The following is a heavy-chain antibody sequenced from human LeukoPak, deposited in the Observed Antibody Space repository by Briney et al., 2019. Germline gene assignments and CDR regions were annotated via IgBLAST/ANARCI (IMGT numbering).Heavy chain of an antibody. D-gene: IGHD3-3*01. V-gene: IGHV3-21*01. Sequence: GGSLRLSCAASGFTFSSYSMNWVRQAPGKGLEWVSSISSSSSYIYYADSVRGRFTISRDNAKNSLYLQMNSLRAEDTAVYYCARGVTIDAFDIWGQGTMVTVSS. J-gene: IGHJ3*02. CDR2: ISSSSSYI. CDR1: GFTFSSYS. CDR3: ARGVTIDAFDI.